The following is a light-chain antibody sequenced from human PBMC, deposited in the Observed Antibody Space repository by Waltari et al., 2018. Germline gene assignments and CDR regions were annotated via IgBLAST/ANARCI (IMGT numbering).Light chain of an antibody. V-gene: IGKV3-20*01. CDR2: GAY. CDR3: QHHVRLPAT. CDR1: QSVNTY. J-gene: IGKJ1*01. Sequence: IVLTQSPSTLSLSPGERATLSCRASQSVNTYLAWYQQKPGQAPRLLIYGAYTRAAGIPDRFSGSGFGTDFSLTISRLEAEDFAVYYCQHHVRLPATFGQGTKVEIK.